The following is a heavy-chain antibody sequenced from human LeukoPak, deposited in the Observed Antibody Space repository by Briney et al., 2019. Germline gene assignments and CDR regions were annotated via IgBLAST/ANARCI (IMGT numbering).Heavy chain of an antibody. CDR1: GGTFSSYA. CDR3: ARVNGYSYGGPSSHYYYYYGVDV. CDR2: IIPIFGTA. D-gene: IGHD5-18*01. V-gene: IGHV1-69*13. J-gene: IGHJ6*02. Sequence: ASVKVSCKASGGTFSSYAISWVRQAPGQGLEWMGVIIPIFGTANYAQKFQGRVTITADESTSTAYMELSSLRSEDTAVYYCARVNGYSYGGPSSHYYYYYGVDVWGQGTTVTVSS.